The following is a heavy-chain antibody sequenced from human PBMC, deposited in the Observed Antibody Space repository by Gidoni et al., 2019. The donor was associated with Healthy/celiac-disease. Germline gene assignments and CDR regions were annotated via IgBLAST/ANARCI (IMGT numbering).Heavy chain of an antibody. V-gene: IGHV4-31*03. CDR2: IYYSGST. D-gene: IGHD6-19*01. J-gene: IGHJ4*02. CDR1: GGSISSGGYY. CDR3: ARAESIAVAGKPERTYYFDY. Sequence: QVQLQESGPGLVKPSQTLSLTCTVSGGSISSGGYYWSWIRQHPGKGLEWIGYIYYSGSTYYNPSLKSRVTISVDTSKNQFSLKLSSVTAADTAVYYCARAESIAVAGKPERTYYFDYWGQGTLVTVSS.